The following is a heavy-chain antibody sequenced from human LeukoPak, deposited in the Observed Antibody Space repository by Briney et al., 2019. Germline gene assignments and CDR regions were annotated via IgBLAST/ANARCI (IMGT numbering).Heavy chain of an antibody. Sequence: GGSLRPSCAASGFTFSSYAMHWVRQAPGKGLEWVAVISYDGSNKYYADSVKGRFTISRDNSKNTLYLQMNSLRAEDTAVYYCARAKALDAFDIWGQGTMVTVSS. CDR1: GFTFSSYA. V-gene: IGHV3-30*04. CDR2: ISYDGSNK. J-gene: IGHJ3*02. CDR3: ARAKALDAFDI.